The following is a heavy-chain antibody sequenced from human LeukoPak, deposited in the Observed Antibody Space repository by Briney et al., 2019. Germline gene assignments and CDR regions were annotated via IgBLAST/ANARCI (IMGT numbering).Heavy chain of an antibody. D-gene: IGHD3-10*01. CDR1: GFTFSSYG. V-gene: IGHV3-30*02. Sequence: PGGSLRLSCAASGFTFSSYGMHWVRQAPGKGLEWVAFIRYDGSNKYYADSVKGRFTISRDNSKNTLYLQMNSLRAEDTAVYYCAKDLPGWRRSGPALYYDYWGQGTLVTVSS. CDR3: AKDLPGWRRSGPALYYDY. CDR2: IRYDGSNK. J-gene: IGHJ4*02.